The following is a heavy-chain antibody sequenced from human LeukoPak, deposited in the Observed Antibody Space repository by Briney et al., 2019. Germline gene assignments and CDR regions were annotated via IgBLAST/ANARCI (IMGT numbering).Heavy chain of an antibody. CDR3: PNGTGYYNYMEV. Sequence: ASVKVSCKASGYTFTSYDMNWVRQATGQGLEWMGWMNPNSGTTGYAQKFQGRVTMTRNTSISTAYMELSSLRSEDTAVYSWPNGTGYYNYMEVWGKGTTVTVSS. CDR2: MNPNSGTT. D-gene: IGHD3-9*01. J-gene: IGHJ6*03. CDR1: GYTFTSYD. V-gene: IGHV1-8*01.